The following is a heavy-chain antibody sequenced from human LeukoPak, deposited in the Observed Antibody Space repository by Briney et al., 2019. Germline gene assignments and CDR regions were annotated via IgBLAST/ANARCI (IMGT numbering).Heavy chain of an antibody. D-gene: IGHD5-18*01. CDR3: ARDTTMSANWFDP. V-gene: IGHV3-30-3*01. CDR1: GFIFINYA. Sequence: GGSLKLSCAASGFIFINYALHWVRQAPGKGLEWVAAISSDGDNKFYADSVKGRFTISRDNAKNSLYLQMNSLRAEDTAVYYCARDTTMSANWFDPWGQGTLVTVSS. J-gene: IGHJ5*02. CDR2: ISSDGDNK.